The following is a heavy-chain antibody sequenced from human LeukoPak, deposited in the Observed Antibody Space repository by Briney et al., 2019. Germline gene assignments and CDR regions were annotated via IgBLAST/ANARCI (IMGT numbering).Heavy chain of an antibody. J-gene: IGHJ4*02. CDR3: ARVYYHDSSDCYFPPDY. CDR2: INPNSGGT. Sequence: ASVKVSCKASGYTFTGYYMHWVRQAPGQGLEWMGWINPNSGGTNYAQKFQGRVTMTRDTSISTAYMELSRLRSDDTAVYYCARVYYHDSSDCYFPPDYWGQGTLVTVSS. CDR1: GYTFTGYY. V-gene: IGHV1-2*02. D-gene: IGHD3-22*01.